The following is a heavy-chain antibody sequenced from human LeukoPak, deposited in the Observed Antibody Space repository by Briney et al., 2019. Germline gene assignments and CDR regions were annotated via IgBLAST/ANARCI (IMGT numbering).Heavy chain of an antibody. V-gene: IGHV1-2*02. D-gene: IGHD3-22*01. CDR2: INPNSGGT. CDR3: ARGTMIVVVPNQDAFDI. J-gene: IGHJ3*02. Sequence: GASVKVFCKASGYTFTGYYMHWVRQAPGQGLEWMGWINPNSGGTNYAQKFQGRVTMTRDTSISTAYMELSRLRSDDTAVYYCARGTMIVVVPNQDAFDIWGQGTMVTVSS. CDR1: GYTFTGYY.